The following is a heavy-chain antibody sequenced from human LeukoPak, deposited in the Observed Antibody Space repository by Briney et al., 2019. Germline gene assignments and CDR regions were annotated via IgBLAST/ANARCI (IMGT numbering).Heavy chain of an antibody. D-gene: IGHD6-25*01. V-gene: IGHV3-15*01. J-gene: IGHJ4*02. Sequence: GGSLTLSCVGSRFTFSDAWISRVPQAPGKGREWFGHIKSKMDSGTIDYAATVKGRCTISRDEARNTLYLQMNSLKTEDTAVYYCTTRRQDGCWGQGTLVTVS. CDR3: TTRRQDGC. CDR2: IKSKMDSGTI. CDR1: RFTFSDAW.